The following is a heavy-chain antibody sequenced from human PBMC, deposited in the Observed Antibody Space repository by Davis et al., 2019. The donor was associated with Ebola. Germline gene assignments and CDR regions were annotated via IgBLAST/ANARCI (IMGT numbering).Heavy chain of an antibody. CDR1: GGSISSSNW. D-gene: IGHD1-14*01. J-gene: IGHJ6*02. CDR2: IYHTGST. V-gene: IGHV4-4*02. CDR3: ARRPDPAYVNGMDV. Sequence: SETLSLTCAISGGSISSSNWWNWVRQSPGTGLEWIGEIYHTGSTNYNPSLKSRVTISVDKSKNQFSLNLNSVTAADTAVYYCARRPDPAYVNGMDVWGQGTRVNVSS.